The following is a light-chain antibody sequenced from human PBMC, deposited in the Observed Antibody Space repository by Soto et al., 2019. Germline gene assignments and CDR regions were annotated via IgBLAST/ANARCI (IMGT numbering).Light chain of an antibody. CDR3: QQRSNWPPRT. J-gene: IGKJ1*01. V-gene: IGKV3-11*01. Sequence: EIVLTQSPATLSLSPGERATLSCRASQSVSSYLAWYQQKPGQAPRLLIYDASNRATGISARFSGSGSGTDFTLTISSLEPEDFAVYYCQQRSNWPPRTFGQGTKVDNK. CDR1: QSVSSY. CDR2: DAS.